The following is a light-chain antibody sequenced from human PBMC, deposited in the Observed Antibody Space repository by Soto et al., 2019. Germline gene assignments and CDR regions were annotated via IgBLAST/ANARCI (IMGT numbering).Light chain of an antibody. CDR1: SSDVVGYNS. CDR2: DVS. J-gene: IGLJ1*01. CDR3: SSYTTSNTRQIV. V-gene: IGLV2-14*03. Sequence: QSVLTQPASVSGSPGLSIAISCTGTSSDVVGYNSVSWYRHHPGKAPKLMIFDVSNRPSGVSNCFSGSKSGNTASLTISGLQPEDEADYYCSSYTTSNTRQIVFGTGTKVTVL.